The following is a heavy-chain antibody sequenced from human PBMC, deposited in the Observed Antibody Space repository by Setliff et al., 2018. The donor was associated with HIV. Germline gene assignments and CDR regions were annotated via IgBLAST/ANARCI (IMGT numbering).Heavy chain of an antibody. CDR1: GGSISSGDYY. CDR2: IYYSGST. J-gene: IGHJ4*02. CDR3: ARGGRYNFWSGNYSGSPENYYLDY. Sequence: PSETLSLTCTVSGGSISSGDYYWSWIRQPPGKGLEWIGNIYYSGSTYYNPSLKSRVTISVDTSKNQFSLKLSSVTAADTAVYYCARGGRYNFWSGNYSGSPENYYLDYWGQGTLVTVSS. D-gene: IGHD3-3*01. V-gene: IGHV4-30-4*08.